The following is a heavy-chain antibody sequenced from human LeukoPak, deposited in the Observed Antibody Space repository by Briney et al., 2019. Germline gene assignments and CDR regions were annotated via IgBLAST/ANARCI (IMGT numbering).Heavy chain of an antibody. V-gene: IGHV3-23*01. CDR1: GFPFETNA. CDR2: IGNTET. CDR3: AKDWIQFNRVFDCFDS. Sequence: TGGSLRLSCATSGFPFETNAMSWVRQAPGKGLEWVATIGNTETFYADSVTGRFTISRDNSKNTVNLQVNRLRVEDTAIYYCAKDWIQFNRVFDCFDSWGQGTLVTVSS. D-gene: IGHD5-18*01. J-gene: IGHJ4*02.